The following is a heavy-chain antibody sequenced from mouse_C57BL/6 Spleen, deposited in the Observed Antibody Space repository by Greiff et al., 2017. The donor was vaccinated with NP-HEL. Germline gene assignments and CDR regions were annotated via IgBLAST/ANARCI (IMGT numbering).Heavy chain of an antibody. D-gene: IGHD1-1*01. Sequence: EVQLQQSGAELVRPGASVKLSCTASGFNIKDDYMHWVKQRPEQGLEWIGWIDPENGDTEYASKFQGKATITADTSSNTAYLQLSSLTSEDTAVYYCTLYYGSSGAMDYWGQGTSVTVSS. CDR3: TLYYGSSGAMDY. V-gene: IGHV14-4*01. J-gene: IGHJ4*01. CDR2: IDPENGDT. CDR1: GFNIKDDY.